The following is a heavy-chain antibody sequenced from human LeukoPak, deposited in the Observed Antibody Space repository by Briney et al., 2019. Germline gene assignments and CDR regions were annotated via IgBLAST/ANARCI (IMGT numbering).Heavy chain of an antibody. Sequence: ASVKVSCKASGYTFTSYGISWVRQAPGQGLEWMGWVNPNSGGTNYAQKFQGRVTITRDTSTSTAHMELSRLRSDDTAVYYCARDPRYSTSGYYYGMDVWGQGTTVTVSS. CDR2: VNPNSGGT. CDR3: ARDPRYSTSGYYYGMDV. V-gene: IGHV1-2*02. CDR1: GYTFTSYG. D-gene: IGHD6-6*01. J-gene: IGHJ6*02.